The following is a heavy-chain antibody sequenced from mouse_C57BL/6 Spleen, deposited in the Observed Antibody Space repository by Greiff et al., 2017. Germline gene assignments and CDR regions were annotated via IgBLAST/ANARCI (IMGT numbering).Heavy chain of an antibody. V-gene: IGHV5-16*01. CDR2: INYDGSST. CDR3: ARSYYYGSSFWYVDV. J-gene: IGHJ1*03. CDR1: GFTFSDYY. Sequence: EVKLVESEGGLVQPGSSMKLSCTASGFTFSDYYMAWVRQVPEKGLEWVANINYDGSSTYYLDSLKSRFIISRDNAKNNLYLQMSSLKSEDTATYYCARSYYYGSSFWYVDVWGTGTTVTVSS. D-gene: IGHD1-1*01.